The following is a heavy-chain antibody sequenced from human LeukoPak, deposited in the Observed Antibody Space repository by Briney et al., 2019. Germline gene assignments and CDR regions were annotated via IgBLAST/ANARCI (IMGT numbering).Heavy chain of an antibody. Sequence: GGSLRLSCAASGFTFSTCSMNWVRQAPGKGLEWVSYISSSGSTIYYADSVKGRFTISRDNAKNSLYLQMNSLRAEDTAVYYCATKEYYYDSSGYYLDYYYGMDVWGQGTTVTVSS. CDR3: ATKEYYYDSSGYYLDYYYGMDV. D-gene: IGHD3-22*01. J-gene: IGHJ6*02. V-gene: IGHV3-48*04. CDR2: ISSSGSTI. CDR1: GFTFSTCS.